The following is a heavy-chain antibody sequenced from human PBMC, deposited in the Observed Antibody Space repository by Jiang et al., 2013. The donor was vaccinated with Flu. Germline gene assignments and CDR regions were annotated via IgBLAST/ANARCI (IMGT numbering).Heavy chain of an antibody. V-gene: IGHV3-23*01. CDR1: GFIFSSYD. Sequence: QLLESGGGLVQPGGSLRLSCAASGFIFSSYDLTWVRQAPGKGLEWVSSVSASGDYTYYADSVKGRFTISRDNSKNTLYLQMSSLRAEDTAVYYCAKGNGRNACDYWGQGTLVTVSS. CDR3: AKGNGRNACDY. J-gene: IGHJ4*02. D-gene: IGHD1-1*01. CDR2: VSASGDYT.